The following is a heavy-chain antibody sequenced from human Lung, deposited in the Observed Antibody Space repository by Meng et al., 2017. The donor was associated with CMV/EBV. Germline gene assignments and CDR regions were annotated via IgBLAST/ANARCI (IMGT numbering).Heavy chain of an antibody. Sequence: GGSXRLSCAASGFTFSSYSMNWVRQAPGKGLEWVSYISSSSSTIYYADSVKGRFTISRDNAKNSLYLQMNSLRAEDTAVYYCARGGVTPSIWGQGTLVTVYS. CDR3: ARGGVTPSI. CDR2: ISSSSSTI. J-gene: IGHJ4*02. CDR1: GFTFSSYS. V-gene: IGHV3-48*04. D-gene: IGHD4-23*01.